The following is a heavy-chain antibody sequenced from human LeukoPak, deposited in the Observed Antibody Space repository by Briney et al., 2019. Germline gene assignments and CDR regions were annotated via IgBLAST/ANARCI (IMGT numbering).Heavy chain of an antibody. CDR1: GFTFSSYA. D-gene: IGHD3-22*01. Sequence: QPGRSLRLSCAASGFTFSSYAMHWVRQAPGKGLEGVAVISYDGSNKYYADSVKGRFTISRDNSKDTLYLQMNSPRAEDTAVYYCARAGGIDYYDSSGYYPSYYFDCWGQGTLVTVSS. J-gene: IGHJ4*02. V-gene: IGHV3-30*01. CDR3: ARAGGIDYYDSSGYYPSYYFDC. CDR2: ISYDGSNK.